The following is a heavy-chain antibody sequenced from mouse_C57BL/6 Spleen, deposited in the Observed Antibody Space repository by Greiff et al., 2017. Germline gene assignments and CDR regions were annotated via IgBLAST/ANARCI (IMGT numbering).Heavy chain of an antibody. CDR1: GYAFTNYL. D-gene: IGHD1-1*01. J-gene: IGHJ4*01. CDR2: INPGSGST. CDR3: ARPHYYGSSRYYYAMDY. V-gene: IGHV1-54*01. Sequence: QVQLQQSGAELVRPGTSVKVSCKASGYAFTNYLIEWVKQRPGQGLEWIGVINPGSGSTKYNEKFKGKATLTADKSSSTAYMQLNSLTSEDSAVYFCARPHYYGSSRYYYAMDYWGQGTSVTVSS.